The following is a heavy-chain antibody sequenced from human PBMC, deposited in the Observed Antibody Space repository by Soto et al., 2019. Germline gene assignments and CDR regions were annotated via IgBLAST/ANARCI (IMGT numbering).Heavy chain of an antibody. J-gene: IGHJ3*02. D-gene: IGHD6-13*01. CDR3: TTSGRSWPDSFDI. V-gene: IGHV4-34*01. CDR2: VTPSGRS. CDR1: GGSFSSYF. Sequence: QVQLQQWGAGLLKPSETLSLTCAVYGGSFSSYFWNWVRQPPGKGLGWIGEVTPSGRSNYNPSLKSRVPISKDTSKNQFSLEVNSVTAADTAVYYCTTSGRSWPDSFDIWGQGAMVTVSS.